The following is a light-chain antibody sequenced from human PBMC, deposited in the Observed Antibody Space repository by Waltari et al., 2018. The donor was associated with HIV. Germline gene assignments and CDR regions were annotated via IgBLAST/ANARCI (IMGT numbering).Light chain of an antibody. CDR3: SSYTRSDTVV. V-gene: IGLV2-14*01. CDR2: EVN. Sequence: QSALTQPASVSGSPGQAITISCTGTTNDIAQYNSVSWYQQHPGKAPKLMIYEVNNPPSGVSDRFSASKSGNTASLTISGLQTDDEADYYCSSYTRSDTVVFGGGTKLTVL. J-gene: IGLJ2*01. CDR1: TNDIAQYNS.